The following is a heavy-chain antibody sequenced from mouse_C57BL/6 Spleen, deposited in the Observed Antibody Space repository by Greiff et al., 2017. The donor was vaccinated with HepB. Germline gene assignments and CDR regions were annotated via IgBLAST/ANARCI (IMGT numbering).Heavy chain of an antibody. V-gene: IGHV5-16*01. CDR2: INYDGSST. D-gene: IGHD1-1*01. Sequence: DVQLVESEGGLVQPGSSMKLSCTASGFTFSDYYMAWVRQVPEKGLEWVANINYDGSSTYYLDSLKSRFIISRDNAKNILYLQMSSLKSEDTATYYCARDREAYYYGHWYFDVWGTGTTVTVSS. CDR3: ARDREAYYYGHWYFDV. J-gene: IGHJ1*03. CDR1: GFTFSDYY.